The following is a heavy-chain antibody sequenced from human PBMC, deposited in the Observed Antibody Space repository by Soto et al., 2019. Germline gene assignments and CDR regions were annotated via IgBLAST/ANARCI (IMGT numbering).Heavy chain of an antibody. V-gene: IGHV3-23*01. CDR2: ISDSGGST. CDR3: AKDLRGGVGVFDI. J-gene: IGHJ3*02. D-gene: IGHD1-26*01. CDR1: GFTFDNYA. Sequence: EVQLLQSGGGLIQPGGSLRLSCAASGFTFDNYAMNWVRQAPGKGLEWVSIISDSGGSTYYTDSVKGRFTISRDNSKNTLYWQMNSPRDEDTAVYHWAKDLRGGVGVFDIWGQGTMVVVSS.